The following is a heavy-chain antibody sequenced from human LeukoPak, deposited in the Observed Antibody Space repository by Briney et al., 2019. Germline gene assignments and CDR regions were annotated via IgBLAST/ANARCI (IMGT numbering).Heavy chain of an antibody. CDR2: INHSGST. CDR1: GGSISSYY. CDR3: ARLYGSGSYYNY. D-gene: IGHD3-10*01. J-gene: IGHJ4*02. Sequence: SETLSLTCTVSGGSISSYYWSWIRQPPGQGLEWVGEINHSGSTNYNPSLKSRVTISVDTSKNQFSLKLSSVTAADTAVYYCARLYGSGSYYNYWGQGTLVTVSS. V-gene: IGHV4-34*01.